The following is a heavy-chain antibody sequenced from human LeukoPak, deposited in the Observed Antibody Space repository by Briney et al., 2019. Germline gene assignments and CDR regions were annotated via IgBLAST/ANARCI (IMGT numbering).Heavy chain of an antibody. J-gene: IGHJ6*03. CDR2: ISGSGGST. CDR3: AKFDGVQLWLPYYYYYMDV. Sequence: PGGSLRLSCAASGFTFSSYAMSWVRQAPGKGLESVSAISGSGGSTHYADSVKGRFTISRDNSKNTLYLQMNSLRAEDTAVYYCAKFDGVQLWLPYYYYYMDVWGKGTTVTVSS. CDR1: GFTFSSYA. D-gene: IGHD5-18*01. V-gene: IGHV3-23*01.